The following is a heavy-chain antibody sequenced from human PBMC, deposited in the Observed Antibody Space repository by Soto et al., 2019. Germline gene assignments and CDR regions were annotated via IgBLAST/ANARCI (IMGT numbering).Heavy chain of an antibody. CDR3: ARGIRKYYGVDV. J-gene: IGHJ6*02. V-gene: IGHV3-74*01. CDR2: IKSDGTST. Sequence: PGGSLRLSCAASGFTFSSYWMHWVRQARGKGLVWVSRIKSDGTSTSYADSVKGRFTISRDNAKNTVYLQMNSLRVEDTAVYYCARGIRKYYGVDVWGQGTTVTVSS. CDR1: GFTFSSYW.